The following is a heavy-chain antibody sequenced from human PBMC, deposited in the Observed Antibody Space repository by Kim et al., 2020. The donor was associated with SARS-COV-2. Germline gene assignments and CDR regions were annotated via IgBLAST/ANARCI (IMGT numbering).Heavy chain of an antibody. CDR3: AREGETGSGIYYYYGMDV. D-gene: IGHD3-10*01. J-gene: IGHJ6*02. Sequence: GRFTISRDNAKNSLYLQMNSLRAEDTAVYYCAREGETGSGIYYYYGMDVWGQGTTVTVSS. V-gene: IGHV3-11*06.